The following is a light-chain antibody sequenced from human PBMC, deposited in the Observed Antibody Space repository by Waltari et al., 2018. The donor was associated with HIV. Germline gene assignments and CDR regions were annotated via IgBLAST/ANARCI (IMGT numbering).Light chain of an antibody. CDR2: STD. Sequence: QTVVTQEPSLTVSPGGTVTLTCASNTGAVTNSYYPNWFQQKPGQPPRALIYSTDSKHSWTPARFPGSLLGGRAALTLSGAQPEDEAEYYCLLYYDGARVFGTGTKVTVL. CDR1: TGAVTNSYY. CDR3: LLYYDGARV. V-gene: IGLV7-43*01. J-gene: IGLJ1*01.